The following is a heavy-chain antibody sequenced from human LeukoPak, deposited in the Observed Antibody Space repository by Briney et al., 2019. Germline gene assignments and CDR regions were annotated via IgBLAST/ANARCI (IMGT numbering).Heavy chain of an antibody. CDR2: IYHSGSI. J-gene: IGHJ4*02. V-gene: IGHV4-38-2*02. CDR3: ARDGYSYGFSLDY. Sequence: SETLSLTCAVSGYSISSGYYRGWIRQPPGKGLEWIGSIYHSGSIYYNPSLKSRVTISVDTSKNQFSLKLSSVTAADTAVYYCARDGYSYGFSLDYWGQGTLVTVSS. CDR1: GYSISSGYY. D-gene: IGHD5-18*01.